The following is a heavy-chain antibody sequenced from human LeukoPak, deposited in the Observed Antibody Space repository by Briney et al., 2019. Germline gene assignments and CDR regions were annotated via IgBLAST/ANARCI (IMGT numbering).Heavy chain of an antibody. J-gene: IGHJ4*02. CDR3: ARDRFDNSRYGTFDY. CDR2: IWFDGSNK. V-gene: IGHV3-33*08. CDR1: GFTFSNFG. Sequence: GGSLRLSCAASGFTFSNFGMHWVRQAPGKGLEWVAVIWFDGSNKYYADSVKGRFAISRDNSKNTLYLEMSSLRAEDTAVYYCARDRFDNSRYGTFDYWGQGTLVTVSS. D-gene: IGHD3-22*01.